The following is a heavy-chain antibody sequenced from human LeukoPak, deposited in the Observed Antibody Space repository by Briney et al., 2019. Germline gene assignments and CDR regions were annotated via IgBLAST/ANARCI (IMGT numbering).Heavy chain of an antibody. D-gene: IGHD2-15*01. CDR2: IKQDGSEK. V-gene: IGHV3-7*03. CDR1: GFTFSNYW. J-gene: IGHJ6*03. CDR3: ARVLRYCSGGNCYSGGLGYMDV. Sequence: TGGSPRLSCAASGFTFSNYWMSWVRQAPGKGLEWVANIKQDGSEKYYVDSVKGRFTISRDNAKNSLFLQMNSLRAEDTAVYYCARVLRYCSGGNCYSGGLGYMDVWGKGTTVTISS.